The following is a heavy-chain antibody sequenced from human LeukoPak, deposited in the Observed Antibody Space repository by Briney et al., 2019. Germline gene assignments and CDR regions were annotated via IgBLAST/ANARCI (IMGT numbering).Heavy chain of an antibody. D-gene: IGHD6-13*01. Sequence: GGSLRLSCAASGFTFSSYAMSWVRQAPGEGPEWVSAISGSGGRAYYADSVKGRFTISRDNSKNTLYLQMNSLSAADTDIYYCGKSTVVMGILAAIRHWGLGTLVTVSS. J-gene: IGHJ1*01. CDR1: GFTFSSYA. CDR2: ISGSGGRA. CDR3: GKSTVVMGILAAIRH. V-gene: IGHV3-23*01.